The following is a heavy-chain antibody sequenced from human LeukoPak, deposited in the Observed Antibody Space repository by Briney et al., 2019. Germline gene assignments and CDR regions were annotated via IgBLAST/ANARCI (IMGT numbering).Heavy chain of an antibody. D-gene: IGHD2-2*01. V-gene: IGHV3-23*01. CDR1: GFTFSSYG. J-gene: IGHJ6*03. CDR2: ISGSGGST. Sequence: PGGSLRLSCAASGFTFSSYGMHWVRQAPGKGLEWVSAISGSGGSTYYADSVKGRFTISRDNSKNTLYLQMNSLRAEDTAVYYCAKAQDIVVVPAAVYYYYMDVWGKGTTVTVSS. CDR3: AKAQDIVVVPAAVYYYYMDV.